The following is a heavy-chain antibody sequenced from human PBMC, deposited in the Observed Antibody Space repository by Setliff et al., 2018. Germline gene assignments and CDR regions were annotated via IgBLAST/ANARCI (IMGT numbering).Heavy chain of an antibody. V-gene: IGHV4-38-2*02. D-gene: IGHD2-2*01. J-gene: IGHJ2*01. CDR3: ARTSTGRYFDV. Sequence: PSETLSLTCTVPDFSVPSVFYWGWIRQPPGKGLEWIASVYYSGTTYYNPSLESRVTMSVDTSKSQVSLNLYSVTAADTAVYYCARTSTGRYFDVWGRGTLVTVS. CDR2: VYYSGTT. CDR1: DFSVPSVFY.